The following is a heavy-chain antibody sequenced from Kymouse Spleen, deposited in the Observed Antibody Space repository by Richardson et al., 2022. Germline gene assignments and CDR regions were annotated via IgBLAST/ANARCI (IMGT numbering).Heavy chain of an antibody. D-gene: IGHD3-10*01,IGHD3-16*02,IGHD7-27*02. CDR3: AREGIWVDY. CDR1: GGSVSSGSYY. J-gene: IGHJ4*02. Sequence: QVQLQESGPGLVKPSETLSLTCTVSGGSVSSGSYYWSWIRQPPGKGLEWIGYIYYSGSTNYNPSLKSRVTISVDTSKNQFSLKLSSVTAADTAVYYCAREGIWVDYWGQGTLVTVSS. CDR2: IYYSGST. V-gene: IGHV4-61*01.